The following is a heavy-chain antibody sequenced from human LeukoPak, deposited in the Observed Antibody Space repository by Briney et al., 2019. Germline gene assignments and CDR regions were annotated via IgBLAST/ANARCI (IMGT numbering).Heavy chain of an antibody. J-gene: IGHJ4*02. CDR2: ISYDGSNK. Sequence: GGSLRLSCAASGFPFSSYGMHWVRQAPGKGLEWVAVISYDGSNKYYADSVKGRFTISRDNSKNTLYLRMNSLRAEDTAVYYCAKATGDYYGSGSYLTLDYWGQGTLVTVSS. D-gene: IGHD3-10*01. V-gene: IGHV3-30*18. CDR3: AKATGDYYGSGSYLTLDY. CDR1: GFPFSSYG.